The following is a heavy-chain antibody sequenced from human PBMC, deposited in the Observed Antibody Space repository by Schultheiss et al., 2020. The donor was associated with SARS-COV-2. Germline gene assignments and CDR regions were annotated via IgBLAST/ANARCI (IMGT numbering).Heavy chain of an antibody. CDR3: ARVSTTVTRSHYYGMDV. CDR1: GGSISSGGYY. J-gene: IGHJ6*02. Sequence: LRLSCTVSGGSISSGGYYWSWIRQHPGKGLEWIGYIYYSASTNYNPSLKSRVTISVDTSKNQFSLKLSSVTAADTAVYYCARVSTTVTRSHYYGMDVWGQGTTVTVSS. V-gene: IGHV4-31*03. CDR2: IYYSAST. D-gene: IGHD4-11*01.